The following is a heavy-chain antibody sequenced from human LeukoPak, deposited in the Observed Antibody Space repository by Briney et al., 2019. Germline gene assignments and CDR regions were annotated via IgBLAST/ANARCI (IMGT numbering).Heavy chain of an antibody. J-gene: IGHJ4*02. D-gene: IGHD3-9*01. CDR1: GGSFSGYY. CDR3: ASRIRYFDWLFYDY. CDR2: INHSGST. Sequence: PSETLSLTCAVYGGSFSGYYWSWIRQPPGKGLEWIGEINHSGSTNYNPSLKSRVTISVDTSKNQFSLKLSSVTAADTAVYYGASRIRYFDWLFYDYWGQGTLVTVSS. V-gene: IGHV4-34*01.